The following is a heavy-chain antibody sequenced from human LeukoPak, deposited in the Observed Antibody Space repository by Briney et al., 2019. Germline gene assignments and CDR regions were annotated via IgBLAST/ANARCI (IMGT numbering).Heavy chain of an antibody. V-gene: IGHV3-7*01. CDR2: IKQDGSEK. D-gene: IGHD3-9*01. CDR1: GFTFSSYW. Sequence: GGSLRLSCAASGFTFSSYWMSWVRQAPGKGLEWVANIKQDGSEKYYVDSVKGRFTISRDNAKNSLYLQMNSLRVEDTAVYYCARDVLCYDILTGYGYWGQGTLVTVSS. CDR3: ARDVLCYDILTGYGY. J-gene: IGHJ4*02.